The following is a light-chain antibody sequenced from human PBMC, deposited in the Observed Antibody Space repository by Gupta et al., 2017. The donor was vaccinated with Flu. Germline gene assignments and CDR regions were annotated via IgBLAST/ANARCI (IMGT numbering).Light chain of an antibody. J-gene: IGLJ1*01. Sequence: QSALTQPPSVSGSPGQSVTISCTGTSSDVGTYNRVSWYQQSPGTAPKLMIYEVSNRPSGVPDRFSGSKSGNTASLTISGLQGEDEADYYGSSYTSSYTFVFGTGTKVTVL. CDR3: SSYTSSYTFV. V-gene: IGLV2-18*02. CDR2: EVS. CDR1: SSDVGTYNR.